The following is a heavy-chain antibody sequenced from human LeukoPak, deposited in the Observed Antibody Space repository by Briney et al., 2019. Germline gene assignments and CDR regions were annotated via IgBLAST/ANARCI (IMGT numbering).Heavy chain of an antibody. J-gene: IGHJ3*02. Sequence: GETLRLSCAASGFTFSSHGMNWVRQAPGKGLEWVSAISGSGGSTYYADSVKGRFTISRDNSKNTLYLQMNSLRAEDTAVYYCALEGNDAFDIWGQGTMVTVSS. CDR3: ALEGNDAFDI. D-gene: IGHD1-1*01. V-gene: IGHV3-23*01. CDR2: ISGSGGST. CDR1: GFTFSSHG.